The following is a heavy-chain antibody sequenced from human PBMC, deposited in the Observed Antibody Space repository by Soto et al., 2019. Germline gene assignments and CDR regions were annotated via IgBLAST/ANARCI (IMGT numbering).Heavy chain of an antibody. J-gene: IGHJ4*02. V-gene: IGHV4-39*02. CDR1: GGRIRSSSHD. D-gene: IGHD1-1*01. CDR2: IDESGDS. Sequence: ETLPLTCTVSGGRIRSSSHDWGWIRQSPGTGLEWIGSIDESGDSYYNPSLKSRVTILVDTSKNQFSLKLMSVTGADSAIYYCAREGGYVDYWGQGTLVTVSS. CDR3: AREGGYVDY.